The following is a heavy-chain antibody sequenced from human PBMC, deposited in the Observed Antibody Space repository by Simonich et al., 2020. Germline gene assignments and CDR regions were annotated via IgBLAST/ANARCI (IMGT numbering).Heavy chain of an antibody. D-gene: IGHD3-10*01. CDR2: IKQEESKK. J-gene: IGHJ4*02. Sequence: EVQLVESGGGLVQPGGSLRLSCAASGFTLSSYWMSWVRLAPGKGLEWVDNIKQEESKKYYVDSVKGRVTISRDNAKNSLYLQMNSLRAEDTAVYYCARDREVYGSGSYYNYWGQGTLVTVSS. CDR3: ARDREVYGSGSYYNY. CDR1: GFTLSSYW. V-gene: IGHV3-7*01.